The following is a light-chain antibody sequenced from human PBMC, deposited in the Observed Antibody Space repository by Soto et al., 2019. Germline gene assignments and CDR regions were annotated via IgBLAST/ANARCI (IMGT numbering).Light chain of an antibody. CDR1: SRDVGGYNY. CDR2: DVS. V-gene: IGLV2-14*03. Sequence: QSVLTQPASVSGSPGQSITISCAGTSRDVGGYNYVSWYQHHPGKAPKLMIYDVSNRPSGVSNRFSGSKSGSTASLTISGLQAEDEADYWCSSYTSSSTLVVFGGGTKLTVL. J-gene: IGLJ2*01. CDR3: SSYTSSSTLVV.